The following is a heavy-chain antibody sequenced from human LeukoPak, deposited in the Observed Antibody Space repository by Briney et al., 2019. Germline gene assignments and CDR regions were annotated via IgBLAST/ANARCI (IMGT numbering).Heavy chain of an antibody. J-gene: IGHJ1*01. V-gene: IGHV4-38-2*02. CDR2: IYHSGIT. Sequence: SETLSLTCTVSGDSISSSYYWGWIRQPPGKGLEWIGSIYHSGITYYNPSLKSRVTISADTSKNQFSLELSSVTAADTAVYYCASGPIVAAGTAQYFQHWGQGTLVTVSS. D-gene: IGHD6-13*01. CDR3: ASGPIVAAGTAQYFQH. CDR1: GDSISSSYY.